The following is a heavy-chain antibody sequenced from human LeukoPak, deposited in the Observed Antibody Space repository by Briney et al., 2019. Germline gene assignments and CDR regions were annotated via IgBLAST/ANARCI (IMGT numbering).Heavy chain of an antibody. CDR1: GFTFSDYY. J-gene: IGHJ4*02. CDR3: AREGRGSSSYGWARGDFFDY. V-gene: IGHV3-11*04. D-gene: IGHD6-6*01. CDR2: ISSSGSTI. Sequence: GGSLRLSCAASGFTFSDYYMSWIRQAPGKGLEWVSYISSSGSTIYYADSVKGRFTISRDNAKNSLYLQMNSLRAEDTAVYYCAREGRGSSSYGWARGDFFDYWGQGTLVTVSS.